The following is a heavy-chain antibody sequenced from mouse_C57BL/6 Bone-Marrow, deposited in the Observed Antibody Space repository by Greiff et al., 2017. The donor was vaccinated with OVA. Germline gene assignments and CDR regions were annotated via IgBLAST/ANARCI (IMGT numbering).Heavy chain of an antibody. D-gene: IGHD1-3*01. Sequence: QVQLQQPGAELVKPGASVKMSCKASGYTFTSYWITWVKQRPGQGLEWIGDIYPGSGSTNYNEKFKSKATLTVDTSSSTAYMQLSSLTSEDSAVYYCARKGLYSLYAMDYWGQGTSVTVSS. J-gene: IGHJ4*01. CDR3: ARKGLYSLYAMDY. V-gene: IGHV1-55*01. CDR2: IYPGSGST. CDR1: GYTFTSYW.